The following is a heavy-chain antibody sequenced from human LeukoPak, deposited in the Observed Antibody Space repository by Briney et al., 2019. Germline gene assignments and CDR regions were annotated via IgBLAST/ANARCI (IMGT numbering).Heavy chain of an antibody. CDR1: GFTFSSYE. CDR3: AKEDYGDHGDYYMDV. D-gene: IGHD4-17*01. Sequence: GGSLRLSCAASGFTFSSYEMNWVRQAPGKGLEWVSYISSSGSTVYYADSVKGRFTISRDNAKNSLYLQMNSLRAEDTAVYYCAKEDYGDHGDYYMDVWGKGTTVTVSS. V-gene: IGHV3-48*03. J-gene: IGHJ6*03. CDR2: ISSSGSTV.